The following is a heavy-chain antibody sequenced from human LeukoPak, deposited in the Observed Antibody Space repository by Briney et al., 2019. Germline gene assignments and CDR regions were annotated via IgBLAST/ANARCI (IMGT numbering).Heavy chain of an antibody. CDR3: AREYTLYRSGWFLDY. D-gene: IGHD6-19*01. J-gene: IGHJ4*02. Sequence: PGGSLRLSCEGSGFTFSNYWMGWVRQAPGKGLQWVANIKTDGSEKYYVDSVKGRFTISRDNAKNSLYLQMNSLRAEDTAVYYCAREYTLYRSGWFLDYWGQGTLVTVSS. CDR1: GFTFSNYW. CDR2: IKTDGSEK. V-gene: IGHV3-7*01.